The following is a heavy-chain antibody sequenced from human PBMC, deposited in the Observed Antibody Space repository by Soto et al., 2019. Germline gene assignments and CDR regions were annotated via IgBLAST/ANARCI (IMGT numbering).Heavy chain of an antibody. CDR2: ITASGDNT. D-gene: IGHD4-17*01. CDR3: AHPRGYGVFDAYDI. V-gene: IGHV3-48*01. CDR1: GFSFSNYN. J-gene: IGHJ3*02. Sequence: GSLRLSCVASGFSFSNYNMNWVRQAPGKGLEWVSYITASGDNTYYADSVKGRFTISRYNSMNALYLQMNSLRIEDTAVYYCAHPRGYGVFDAYDIWGQGTMVTVSS.